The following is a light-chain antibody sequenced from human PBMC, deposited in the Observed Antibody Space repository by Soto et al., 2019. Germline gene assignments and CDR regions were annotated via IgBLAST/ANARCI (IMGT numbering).Light chain of an antibody. V-gene: IGKV1-5*01. CDR1: QSIRHY. Sequence: DIQMTQSPPTLSASVGDRVTITCRASQSIRHYLAWYQQMPGKAPKLLIYGASTLQSGVPSRFSGSGSGTEFTLTISSLQPDDFGAYFCKHHNSYSQTFGQGTKVEIQ. CDR2: GAS. CDR3: KHHNSYSQT. J-gene: IGKJ1*01.